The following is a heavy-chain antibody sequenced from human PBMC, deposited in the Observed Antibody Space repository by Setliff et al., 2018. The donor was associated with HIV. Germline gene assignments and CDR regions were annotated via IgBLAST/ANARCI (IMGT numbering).Heavy chain of an antibody. CDR3: ARRTIWGDAFDI. J-gene: IGHJ3*02. Sequence: LSLTCAVSGGSISSHYWSWIRLPPGKGLEWIGTIYYNGNTNYNPSLKSRVTMSVETSENQFSLRLNSVTAADTAVYYCARRTIWGDAFDIWGRGTMVTVSS. D-gene: IGHD3-16*01. CDR1: GGSISSHY. CDR2: IYYNGNT. V-gene: IGHV4-59*08.